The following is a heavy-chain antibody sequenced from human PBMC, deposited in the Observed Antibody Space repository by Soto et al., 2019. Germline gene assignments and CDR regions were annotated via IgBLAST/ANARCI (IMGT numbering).Heavy chain of an antibody. CDR2: IHFSGST. V-gene: IGHV4-39*07. J-gene: IGHJ4*02. CDR3: ARRGGSGSLLPYYFDY. D-gene: IGHD3-10*01. CDR1: GGSISSSTYY. Sequence: PSETLSLTCSFFGGSISSSTYYWGWIRQPPGKGLEWIGTIHFSGSTSYNPSLKSRVTILVDTSKNQFSLNLSSVTAADTAVYYCARRGGSGSLLPYYFDYWGQGTLVTVSS.